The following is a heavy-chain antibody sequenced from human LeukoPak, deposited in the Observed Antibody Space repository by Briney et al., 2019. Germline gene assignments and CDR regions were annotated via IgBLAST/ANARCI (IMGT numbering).Heavy chain of an antibody. CDR1: GFTLSSNY. Sequence: GGSLRLSCAASGFTLSSNYMSWVRQAPGKGLEWVSVIYSGGSTYYADSVMGRFTITRDNSKNTLYLQMNSLRAEDTAVYYCARVLKWLSFDYWGQGTLVTVSS. D-gene: IGHD5-24*01. V-gene: IGHV3-53*01. J-gene: IGHJ4*02. CDR2: IYSGGST. CDR3: ARVLKWLSFDY.